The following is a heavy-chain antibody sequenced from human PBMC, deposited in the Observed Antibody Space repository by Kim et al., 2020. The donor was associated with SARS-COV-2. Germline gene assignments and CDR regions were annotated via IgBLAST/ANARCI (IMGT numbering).Heavy chain of an antibody. Sequence: GGSLRLSCAASGFTVSSNYISWVRQAPGKGLEWVSVIYSGGSTYYADSVKGRFTISRDNSKNTLYLQMNSLRAEDTAVYYCARDPLSYGDYAYWGQGTLVTVSS. CDR3: ARDPLSYGDYAY. V-gene: IGHV3-53*01. CDR2: IYSGGST. J-gene: IGHJ4*02. CDR1: GFTVSSNY. D-gene: IGHD4-17*01.